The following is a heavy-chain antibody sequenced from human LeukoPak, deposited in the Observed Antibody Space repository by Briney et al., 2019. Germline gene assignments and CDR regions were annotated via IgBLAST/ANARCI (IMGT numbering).Heavy chain of an antibody. J-gene: IGHJ6*03. CDR3: ARERFDRFGELLPYYYYYYMDV. V-gene: IGHV4-4*07. CDR2: IYTGGST. D-gene: IGHD3-10*01. CDR1: GGSLSSYY. Sequence: SETLSLTCTVSGGSLSSYYWSWIRQPAGKGLEWIGRIYTGGSTNYNPSFKSRVSMSVDTSKKQFSLKLSSVTAADTAVYYCARERFDRFGELLPYYYYYYMDVWGKGTTVTVSS.